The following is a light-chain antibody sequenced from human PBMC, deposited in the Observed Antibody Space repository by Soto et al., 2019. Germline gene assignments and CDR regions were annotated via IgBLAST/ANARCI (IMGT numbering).Light chain of an antibody. CDR1: SSDVENYKI. CDR2: EVT. CDR3: WSSLGSYV. Sequence: QSALQQPASVSGSPGHAVTISCTATSSDVENYKIVSWYQQHPGKAPKLIIYEVTKRPSGVSNRLSGSKPANTSSLTSSWLQPEYEAAYYCWSSLGSYVFGTGTTLTVL. V-gene: IGLV2-23*02. J-gene: IGLJ1*01.